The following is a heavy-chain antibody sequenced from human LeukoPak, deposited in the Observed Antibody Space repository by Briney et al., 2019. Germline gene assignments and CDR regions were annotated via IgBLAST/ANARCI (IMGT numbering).Heavy chain of an antibody. V-gene: IGHV3-66*01. Sequence: GGSLRLSCAASGFTVSSNYMSWVRQAPGKGLEWVSVIYSGGSTYYADSVKGRFTISRDNSKNALYLQMNSLRAEDTAVYYCARERDDYGDYIVDYWGQGTLVTVSS. CDR2: IYSGGST. J-gene: IGHJ4*02. D-gene: IGHD4-17*01. CDR1: GFTVSSNY. CDR3: ARERDDYGDYIVDY.